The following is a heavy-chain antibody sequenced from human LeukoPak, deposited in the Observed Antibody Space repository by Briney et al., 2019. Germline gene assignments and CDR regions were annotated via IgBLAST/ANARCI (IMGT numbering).Heavy chain of an antibody. Sequence: ASVKVSCKASGGTFSSYAISWVRQAPGQGLEWMGGIIPIFGTANYAQKFQGRVTITADESTSTAYMELSSLRSEDTAVYYCASERDCSSTSCTLGYYYYMDVWGKGTTVTVSS. CDR1: GGTFSSYA. D-gene: IGHD2-2*01. J-gene: IGHJ6*03. CDR2: IIPIFGTA. CDR3: ASERDCSSTSCTLGYYYYMDV. V-gene: IGHV1-69*01.